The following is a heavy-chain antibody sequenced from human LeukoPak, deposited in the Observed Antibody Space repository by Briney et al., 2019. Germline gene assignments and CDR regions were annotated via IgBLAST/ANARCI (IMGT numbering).Heavy chain of an antibody. CDR2: IWYDGSNK. J-gene: IGHJ4*02. V-gene: IGHV3-33*01. D-gene: IGHD1-1*01. CDR3: ARDSRGAKHTTLSY. CDR1: GFTFSSYG. Sequence: PGGSLRLSCAASGFTFSSYGMHWVRQAPGKGLEWVAVIWYDGSNKYYADSVKGRFTISRDNSKNTLYLQMNSLRAEDTAVYYCARDSRGAKHTTLSYWGQGALVIVSS.